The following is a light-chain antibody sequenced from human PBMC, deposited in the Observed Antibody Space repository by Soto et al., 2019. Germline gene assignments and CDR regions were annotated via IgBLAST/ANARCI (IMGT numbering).Light chain of an antibody. CDR1: QSVSSSY. Sequence: EIVLTQSPGTLSLSPGERATLSCRASQSVSSSYLAWYQQKPGQAPRLLIYGASSRATGIPDRFSGSGSGTDFPLTISRLEPEDFEVYYCQQYGSSPPTFGQGTKV. J-gene: IGKJ1*01. CDR2: GAS. CDR3: QQYGSSPPT. V-gene: IGKV3-20*01.